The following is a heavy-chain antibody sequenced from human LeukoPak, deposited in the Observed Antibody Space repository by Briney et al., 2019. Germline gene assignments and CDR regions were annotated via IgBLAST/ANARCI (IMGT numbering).Heavy chain of an antibody. J-gene: IGHJ4*02. CDR3: ARDPPYSGSYDY. CDR2: IIPILGIA. V-gene: IGHV1-69*04. CDR1: GGTFSSYA. Sequence: SVKVSCKASGGTFSSYAISWVRQAPGQGLEWMGRIIPILGIANYAQKFQGRVTITADKSTSTAYMELSSLRSEDTAVYYCARDPPYSGSYDYWGQRTLVTVSS. D-gene: IGHD1-26*01.